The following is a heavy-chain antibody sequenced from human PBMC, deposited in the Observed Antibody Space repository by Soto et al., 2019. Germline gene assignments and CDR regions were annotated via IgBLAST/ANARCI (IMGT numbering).Heavy chain of an antibody. V-gene: IGHV2-70*01. J-gene: IGHJ4*02. CDR3: ARTQYSSGWYLTFDY. D-gene: IGHD6-19*01. CDR2: IDLDDDK. Sequence: ESGPTLVNPTQALTLTCTFSGFSLSTSGMCVSWIRQPPGNALEWLALIDLDDDKYYSTSLKTRLTISKDTSKNQVVLTMTNMDPVDTATYYCARTQYSSGWYLTFDYRGQGTLVTVSS. CDR1: GFSLSTSGMC.